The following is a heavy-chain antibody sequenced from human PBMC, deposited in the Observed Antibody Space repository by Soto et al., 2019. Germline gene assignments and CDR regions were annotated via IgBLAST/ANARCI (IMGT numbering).Heavy chain of an antibody. CDR3: AKAKYSGSSYFDY. J-gene: IGHJ4*02. D-gene: IGHD1-26*01. Sequence: QPGGSLRLSCATSGFTFSTYGMHWVRQAPGKGLEWVAVISSDGSNKYQADSVKGRFTISRDNSKNTLYLQMNSLRAEDTAVYYCAKAKYSGSSYFDYWGQGTLVTVSS. CDR1: GFTFSTYG. CDR2: ISSDGSNK. V-gene: IGHV3-30*18.